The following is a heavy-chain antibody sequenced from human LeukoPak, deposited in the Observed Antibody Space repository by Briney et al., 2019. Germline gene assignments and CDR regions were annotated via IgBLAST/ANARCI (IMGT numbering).Heavy chain of an antibody. CDR3: ARDYTGDYNWFDP. J-gene: IGHJ5*02. V-gene: IGHV1-2*02. CDR2: INPNSGGT. D-gene: IGHD7-27*01. Sequence: ASVKVSCKASGHTFTGYYMHWVRQAPGQGLEWMGWINPNSGGTKYARKFQGRVTMTRDTSINTAYMELSSLRSDDTAFYYCARDYTGDYNWFDPWGQGTLVTVSS. CDR1: GHTFTGYY.